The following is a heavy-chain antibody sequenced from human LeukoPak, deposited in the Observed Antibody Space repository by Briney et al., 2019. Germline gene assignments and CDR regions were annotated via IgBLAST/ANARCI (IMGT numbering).Heavy chain of an antibody. J-gene: IGHJ4*02. V-gene: IGHV4-38-2*02. CDR2: IYHSGST. Sequence: SETLSLTCAVSGYSISSGYYWGWIRQPPGKGLEWIGSIYHSGSTCYNPSLKSRVTISVDTSKNQFSLKLSSVTAADTAVYYCARDPPPYGGNSGGTETIDYWGKGTLVTVSS. CDR1: GYSISSGYY. CDR3: ARDPPPYGGNSGGTETIDY. D-gene: IGHD4-23*01.